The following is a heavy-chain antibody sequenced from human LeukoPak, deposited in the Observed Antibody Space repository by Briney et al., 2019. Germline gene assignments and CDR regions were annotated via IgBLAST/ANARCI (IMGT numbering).Heavy chain of an antibody. CDR1: GFTYRFPFSYYG. V-gene: IGHV3-30*03. J-gene: IGHJ5*02. CDR2: IPSTGGTI. CDR3: AREFSSGWYGDWFDP. Sequence: GGSLRLSCAASGFTYRFPFSYYGMQWVRQAPGKGLEWVAIIPSTGGTIYYADSVKGRFIISRDNAKNSLYLQMNSLRAEDTAVYYCAREFSSGWYGDWFDPWGQGTLVTVSS. D-gene: IGHD6-19*01.